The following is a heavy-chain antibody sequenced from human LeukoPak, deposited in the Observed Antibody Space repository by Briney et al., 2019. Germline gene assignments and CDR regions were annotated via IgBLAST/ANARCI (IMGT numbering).Heavy chain of an antibody. Sequence: GGSLRLSCAASGFTFSTYNMNWVRQAPGKGLEWVSAISGSGGSTYYADSVKGRFTISRDNSKNTLYLQMNSLRAEDTAVYYCAKDGGVGATDYWGQGTLVTVSS. CDR3: AKDGGVGATDY. V-gene: IGHV3-23*01. J-gene: IGHJ4*02. CDR1: GFTFSTYN. D-gene: IGHD1-26*01. CDR2: ISGSGGST.